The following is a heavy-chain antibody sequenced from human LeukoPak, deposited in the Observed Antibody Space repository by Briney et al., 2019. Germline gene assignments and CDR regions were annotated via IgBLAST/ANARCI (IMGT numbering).Heavy chain of an antibody. J-gene: IGHJ3*01. V-gene: IGHV3-7*03. CDR2: IKQDGSEK. Sequence: PGGSLRLSCAASGFTFSSYWMSWVRQAPGKGLEWVANIKQDGSEKYYVDSVKGRFTISRDSAKNSLYLQMNSLRADDTAVYYCATKAVPRPRLYDAFDFWGQGTVVTVSS. CDR1: GFTFSSYW. D-gene: IGHD2-15*01. CDR3: ATKAVPRPRLYDAFDF.